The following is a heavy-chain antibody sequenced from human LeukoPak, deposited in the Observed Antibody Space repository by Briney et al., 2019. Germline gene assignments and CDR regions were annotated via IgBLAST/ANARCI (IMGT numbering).Heavy chain of an antibody. J-gene: IGHJ1*01. Sequence: PGGSLRLSCAASGFTFSSYGMNWVRQAPAKGLEWVSSISSSSSYIYYADSVQGRFTISRDNAKNSLYLQLNSLRAEDTAVYYCGSEYSSGSYTRESEYFQHCGQGTLATVSS. D-gene: IGHD6-19*01. CDR3: GSEYSSGSYTRESEYFQH. CDR1: GFTFSSYG. CDR2: ISSSSSYI. V-gene: IGHV3-21*01.